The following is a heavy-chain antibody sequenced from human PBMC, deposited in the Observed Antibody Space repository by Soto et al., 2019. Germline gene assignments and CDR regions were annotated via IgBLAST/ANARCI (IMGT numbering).Heavy chain of an antibody. CDR2: ISWNSGSI. V-gene: IGHV3-9*01. J-gene: IGHJ4*02. CDR1: GFTFDDYA. CDR3: AKDKFQGISSGWPY. D-gene: IGHD6-19*01. Sequence: EVQLVESGGGLVQPGRSLRLSCAASGFTFDDYAMHWIRQAPGKGLEWVSGISWNSGSIGYADSVKGRFTISRDNAKNSLYLQMNSLRAEDTALYYCAKDKFQGISSGWPYRGQGTLVTVSS.